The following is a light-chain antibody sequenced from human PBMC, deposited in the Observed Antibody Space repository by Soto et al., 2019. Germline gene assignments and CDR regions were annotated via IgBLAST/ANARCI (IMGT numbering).Light chain of an antibody. Sequence: EIVLTQSPGNLSLSPGGRATLSCRASQTVSRSYFAWYQQKPGQAPRLLIYGASARATGIPDRFSGTGSGTESTLSISGLEPEDFAVYFCQLFDNSPTFGGGTKVEIK. V-gene: IGKV3-20*01. CDR1: QTVSRSY. CDR3: QLFDNSPT. CDR2: GAS. J-gene: IGKJ4*01.